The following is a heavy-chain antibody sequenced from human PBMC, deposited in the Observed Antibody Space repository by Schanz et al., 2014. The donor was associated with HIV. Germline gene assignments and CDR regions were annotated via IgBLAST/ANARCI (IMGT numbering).Heavy chain of an antibody. D-gene: IGHD4-4*01. CDR2: ISYDGSNK. CDR3: ANDPELTTITGYFDS. V-gene: IGHV3-30*18. J-gene: IGHJ4*02. Sequence: QVQLVESGGGVVQPGRSLRLSCAASGFTFSIYGMHWVRQAPGKGLEWVAVISYDGSNKYYADSVKGRFTISRDNSKNTLYLQMNRLRAEDTALYFCANDPELTTITGYFDSWGQGTLVTVSS. CDR1: GFTFSIYG.